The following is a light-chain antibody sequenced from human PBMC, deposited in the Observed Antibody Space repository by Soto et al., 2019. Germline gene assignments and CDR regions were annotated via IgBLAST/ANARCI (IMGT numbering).Light chain of an antibody. CDR3: CSYADTSTFWVV. J-gene: IGLJ3*02. Sequence: QSALTQPASVSGSPGQSITISCSGTSSDFGGYNVVSWYQQHPGKAPKLIIYEGTKRPSGVSNRFSGSKSGNAASLTISGLPTGDEAEYYCCSYADTSTFWVVFGGGTKLTVL. CDR1: SSDFGGYNV. V-gene: IGLV2-23*03. CDR2: EGT.